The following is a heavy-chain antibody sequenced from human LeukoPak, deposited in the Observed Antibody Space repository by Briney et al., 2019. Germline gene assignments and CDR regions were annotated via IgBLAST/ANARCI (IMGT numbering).Heavy chain of an antibody. CDR1: GFSLHNYW. D-gene: IGHD2-21*02. Sequence: GGSLRLPYAPSGFSLHNYWMTWVRQAPGTGLEGVANEKQDGREKYYVDSLRGRFTISRDHAKNQLHVQLNTVRAEHMGVYYCARHTSTDFDFWGQGTLVTVSS. CDR3: ARHTSTDFDF. CDR2: EKQDGREK. J-gene: IGHJ4*02. V-gene: IGHV3-7*01.